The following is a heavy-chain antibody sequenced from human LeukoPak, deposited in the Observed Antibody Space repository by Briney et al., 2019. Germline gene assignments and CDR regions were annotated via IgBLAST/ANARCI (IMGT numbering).Heavy chain of an antibody. CDR1: GFTFSSYA. D-gene: IGHD3-22*01. Sequence: GGSLRLSCAASGFTFSSYAMHWVRQAPGKGLEWVAVISYDGSNKYYADSVKGRSTISRDNSKNTLYLQMNSLRAEDTAVCYCARNYYDSSGYLWRPSRVEERHYYYGMDVWGQGTTVTVSS. V-gene: IGHV3-30-3*01. CDR2: ISYDGSNK. J-gene: IGHJ6*02. CDR3: ARNYYDSSGYLWRPSRVEERHYYYGMDV.